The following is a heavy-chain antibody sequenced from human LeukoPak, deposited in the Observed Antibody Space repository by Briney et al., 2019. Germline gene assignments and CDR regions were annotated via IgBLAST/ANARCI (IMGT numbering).Heavy chain of an antibody. CDR2: ISYDGSNK. D-gene: IGHD6-19*01. J-gene: IGHJ4*02. CDR3: ARESSGWYGSDY. CDR1: GFTFRGYA. V-gene: IGHV3-30*04. Sequence: GGSLRLSCAASGFTFRGYAMLWVRQAPGKGLEWVAVISYDGSNKYYADSVKGRFTISRDNSKNTLYLQMNSLRAEDTAVYYCARESSGWYGSDYWGQGTLVTVSS.